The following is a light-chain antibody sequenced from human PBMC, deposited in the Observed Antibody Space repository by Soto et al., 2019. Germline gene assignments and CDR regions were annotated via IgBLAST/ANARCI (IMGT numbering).Light chain of an antibody. V-gene: IGKV1-17*01. Sequence: DIQMTQSPSSLSASVGARVTITCRASQAIRTALAWYQQKPGRAPKRLIYGSSTLQSGVPSRFSGSGSGTEFTLTISSLQPEDFATHYCVQHNVFPRTFGQGTKVEIK. CDR3: VQHNVFPRT. J-gene: IGKJ1*01. CDR2: GSS. CDR1: QAIRTA.